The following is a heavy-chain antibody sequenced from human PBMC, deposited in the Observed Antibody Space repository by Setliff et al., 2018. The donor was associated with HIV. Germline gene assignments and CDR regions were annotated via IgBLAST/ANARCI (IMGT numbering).Heavy chain of an antibody. CDR1: GYTLTSNY. D-gene: IGHD3-10*01. J-gene: IGHJ1*01. CDR2: VNPSDGST. Sequence: ASVKVSCKASGYTLTSNYMHWVRQAPGQGLEWMGIVNPSDGSTIYAQKFQGRVTMTRDTSTSTVYMELSSLTSEDTAVYFCARDWAEDYYGSGSFQYWGQGTLVTVS. CDR3: ARDWAEDYYGSGSFQY. V-gene: IGHV1-46*01.